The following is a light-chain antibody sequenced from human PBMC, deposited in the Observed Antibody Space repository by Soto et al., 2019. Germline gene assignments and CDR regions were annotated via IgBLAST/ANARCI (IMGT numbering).Light chain of an antibody. J-gene: IGLJ2*01. CDR3: RAYTSSRPPMV. CDR2: EVS. Sequence: QSALTQPASVSGSPGQSITISCTGTSSDVGGYNYVSWYQQHPGKAHKLMIYEVSNRPSGVSNRFSGSNFGNTASLTISGLQAGDEVDYYYRAYTSSRPPMVFGGGTQLTVL. CDR1: SSDVGGYNY. V-gene: IGLV2-14*01.